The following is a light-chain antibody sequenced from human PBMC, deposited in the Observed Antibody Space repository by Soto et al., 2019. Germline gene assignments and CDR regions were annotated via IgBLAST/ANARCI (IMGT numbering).Light chain of an antibody. J-gene: IGLJ1*01. CDR3: ASWDDSLNGRV. Sequence: QSVLTQPPSASGTPGQRVVISCSGSRSDIGTNYVYWYQQVPGTAPKLLIYSNDQRPSGVPDRYSASKSGTSASLAISGLRSEDESDYYCASWDDSLNGRVFGTGTKVTVL. CDR2: SND. V-gene: IGLV1-47*02. CDR1: RSDIGTNY.